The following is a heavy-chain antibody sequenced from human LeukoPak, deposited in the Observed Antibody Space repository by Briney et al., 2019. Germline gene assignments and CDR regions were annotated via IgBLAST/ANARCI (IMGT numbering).Heavy chain of an antibody. D-gene: IGHD3-10*01. CDR2: INHSGST. Sequence: SETLSLTCAVSGGSISSSNWWSWVRQPPGKGLEWIGEINHSGSTTYNPSLKSRVTISVDTSKNQFSLKLSSVTAADTAVYYCARGRMYYYGSGSYRPFDYWGQGTLVTVSS. CDR3: ARGRMYYYGSGSYRPFDY. V-gene: IGHV4-4*02. J-gene: IGHJ4*02. CDR1: GGSISSSNW.